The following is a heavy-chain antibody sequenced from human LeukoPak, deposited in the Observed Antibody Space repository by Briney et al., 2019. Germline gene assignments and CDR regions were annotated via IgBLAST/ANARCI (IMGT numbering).Heavy chain of an antibody. Sequence: GGSLRLSCAASGFTFSSYEMNWVRQAPGKGLEWVSSISSSSSYIYYADSVKGRFTISRDNAKNSLYLQMNSLRAEDTAVYYCARDQGIAAAGYYYYYYMDVWGKGTTVTVSS. CDR1: GFTFSSYE. V-gene: IGHV3-21*01. D-gene: IGHD6-13*01. CDR3: ARDQGIAAAGYYYYYYMDV. J-gene: IGHJ6*03. CDR2: ISSSSSYI.